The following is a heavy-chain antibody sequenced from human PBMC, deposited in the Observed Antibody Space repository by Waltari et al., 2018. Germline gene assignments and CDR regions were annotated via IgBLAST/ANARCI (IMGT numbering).Heavy chain of an antibody. CDR1: GSTFSSYW. J-gene: IGHJ5*02. V-gene: IGHV3-7*01. Sequence: EVHLVESGGGLVQPGGSLRLSCAASGSTFSSYWMSWVPQAPGKGLEWXAXIXQXXSEKYYVDXVKGRFTISRDNAKSSLYLQMNSLRAEDTAVYYCASPXFYSRXSAWFDPWGXGXLXTXSS. CDR3: ASPXFYSRXSAWFDP. D-gene: IGHD6-6*01. CDR2: IXQXXSEK.